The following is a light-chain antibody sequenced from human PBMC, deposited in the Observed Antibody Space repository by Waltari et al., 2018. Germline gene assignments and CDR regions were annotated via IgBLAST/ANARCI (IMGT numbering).Light chain of an antibody. CDR3: QQYGSSPRT. Sequence: ELVLTQSPGTLSLSPGERATLSCRASQSVSSVYLAWYQQKPGQAPRLLIYGASSRATGIPDRFSGSGSGTDFTLTISRLEPEDFAVYYCQQYGSSPRTFGGGTKVEIK. J-gene: IGKJ4*01. V-gene: IGKV3-20*01. CDR2: GAS. CDR1: QSVSSVY.